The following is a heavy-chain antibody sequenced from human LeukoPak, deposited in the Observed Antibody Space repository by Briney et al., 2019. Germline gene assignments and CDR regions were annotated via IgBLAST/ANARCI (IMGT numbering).Heavy chain of an antibody. Sequence: TGGSLRLSCVASEFTFSSHAMNWVRQAPGKGLEWVSSISGGGESTYYADSVKGRFTISRDNSKNTLYLQMNSLRAEDTAVYYCARAPGSTYYDILTGYPRGPFDYWGQGTLVTVSS. CDR3: ARAPGSTYYDILTGYPRGPFDY. CDR1: EFTFSSHA. J-gene: IGHJ4*02. CDR2: ISGGGEST. D-gene: IGHD3-9*01. V-gene: IGHV3-23*01.